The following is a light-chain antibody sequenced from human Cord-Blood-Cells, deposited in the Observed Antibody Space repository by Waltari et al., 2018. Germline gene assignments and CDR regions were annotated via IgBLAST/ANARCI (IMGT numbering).Light chain of an antibody. CDR3: QQRSNWPPIT. V-gene: IGKV3-11*01. CDR2: DAS. Sequence: EIVLTQSPATLSLSPGERATLPCRASQSVSSYLAWYQQKPGQAPRLLIYDASNRATGIPARFSGSGSGTDFTRTISSLEPEDFAVYYCQQRSNWPPITFGQGTRLEIK. J-gene: IGKJ5*01. CDR1: QSVSSY.